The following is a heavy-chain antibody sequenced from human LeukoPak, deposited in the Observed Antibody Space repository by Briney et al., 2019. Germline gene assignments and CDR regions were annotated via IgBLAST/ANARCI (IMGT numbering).Heavy chain of an antibody. CDR2: IYLDGSRA. D-gene: IGHD2-2*01. CDR1: GFTFTNYW. V-gene: IGHV3-7*01. J-gene: IGHJ6*03. Sequence: GSLRLSCAVSGFTFTNYWMSWARQSPGKGLEWVANIYLDGSRAYYVDSVKGRFTISRDNAKNSLFLQMNSLSAEDTAVYYCGRAGPATKDHFMDVWGKGTTVTVSS. CDR3: GRAGPATKDHFMDV.